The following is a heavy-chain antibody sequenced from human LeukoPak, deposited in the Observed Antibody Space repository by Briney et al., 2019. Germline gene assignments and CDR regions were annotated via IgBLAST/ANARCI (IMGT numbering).Heavy chain of an antibody. CDR1: GFTFSNYA. D-gene: IGHD2-21*02. Sequence: GGSLRLSCAASGFTFSNYAMSWARQAPGKRLEWVSGISGTSGTINYADPVKGRFTISRDNSKNTVYLQMNSLRAEGTAVYYCAKRLGDQRAFDYWGQGTLVTVSS. V-gene: IGHV3-23*01. CDR3: AKRLGDQRAFDY. J-gene: IGHJ4*02. CDR2: ISGTSGTI.